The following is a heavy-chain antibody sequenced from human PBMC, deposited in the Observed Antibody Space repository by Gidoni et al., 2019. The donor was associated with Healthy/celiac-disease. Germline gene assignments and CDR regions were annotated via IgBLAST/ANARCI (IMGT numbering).Heavy chain of an antibody. J-gene: IGHJ6*02. CDR1: GYTFTSYG. Sequence: QVQLVQSGAEVKKPGASVTVSCKASGYTFTSYGISWVRQAPGQGLEWMGWISAYNGNTNYAQKLQGRVTMTTDTSTSTAYMELRSLRSDDTAVYYCAKVVDYSNYVRWDPKGYYYYYGMDVWGQGTTVTVSS. V-gene: IGHV1-18*04. CDR2: ISAYNGNT. D-gene: IGHD4-4*01. CDR3: AKVVDYSNYVRWDPKGYYYYYGMDV.